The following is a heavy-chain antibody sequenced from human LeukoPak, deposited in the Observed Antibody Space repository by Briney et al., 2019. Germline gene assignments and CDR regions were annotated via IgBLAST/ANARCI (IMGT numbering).Heavy chain of an antibody. J-gene: IGHJ4*02. CDR1: GYTFTGYH. D-gene: IGHD3-9*01. Sequence: GASVKVSCKASGYTFTGYHMHWVRQAPGQGLEWMGWINPNNGGTNYAQKFQGRVTMTRDTSITTAYMELTGLRSDDTAVYYCARPLTSYYMGYWGQGTLVTVSS. CDR2: INPNNGGT. CDR3: ARPLTSYYMGY. V-gene: IGHV1-2*02.